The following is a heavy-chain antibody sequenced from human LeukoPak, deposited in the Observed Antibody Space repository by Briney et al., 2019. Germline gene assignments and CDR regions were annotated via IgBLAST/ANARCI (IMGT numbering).Heavy chain of an antibody. Sequence: PSETLSPTCTVSGGSISSGSYCWSWIRQPPGKGLEWIGYIYYSGSTNYNPSLKSRVTISVDTSKNQFSLKLSSVTAADTAVYYCAREYSSRATLSLGYYYMDVWGKGTTVTISS. CDR1: GGSISSGSYC. CDR3: AREYSSRATLSLGYYYMDV. V-gene: IGHV4-61*01. D-gene: IGHD6-13*01. CDR2: IYYSGST. J-gene: IGHJ6*03.